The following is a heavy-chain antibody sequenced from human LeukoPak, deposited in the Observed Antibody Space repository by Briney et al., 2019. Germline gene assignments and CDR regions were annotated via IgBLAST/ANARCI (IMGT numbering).Heavy chain of an antibody. V-gene: IGHV4-39*07. CDR1: GGSISSSSYY. CDR3: ASRIAAAHANEIGAFDI. J-gene: IGHJ3*02. CDR2: IYYSGST. D-gene: IGHD6-13*01. Sequence: PSETLSLTCTVSGGSISSSSYYWGWIRQPPGKGLEWIGSIYYSGSTYYNPSLKSRVTISVDTSKNQFSLKLSSVTAADTAVYYCASRIAAAHANEIGAFDIWGQGTMVTVSS.